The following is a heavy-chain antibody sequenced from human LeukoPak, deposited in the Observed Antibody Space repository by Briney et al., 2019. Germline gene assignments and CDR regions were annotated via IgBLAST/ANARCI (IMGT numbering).Heavy chain of an antibody. CDR2: ISPYNGNT. D-gene: IGHD1-26*01. J-gene: IGHJ4*02. CDR1: GYTFTSYA. V-gene: IGHV1-18*01. CDR3: AREESIGSYQFLHDY. Sequence: GASVKVSCKASGYTFTSYAITWVRQAPGQGLEWMGWISPYNGNTKYLQKLQGRVTMTTDTSTSTAYMEVRSLRSDDTAVYYCAREESIGSYQFLHDYWGQGTLVTVSS.